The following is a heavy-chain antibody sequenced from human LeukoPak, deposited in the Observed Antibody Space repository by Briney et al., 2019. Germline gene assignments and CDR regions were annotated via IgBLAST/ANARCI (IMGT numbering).Heavy chain of an antibody. V-gene: IGHV3-21*01. Sequence: GSLRLSCSASRFTFSSYTMNWVRQAPGKGLEWVSSIDPSSTYIYYADSVKGRFTISRDNAQNSLYLQMNSLRAEDTAVYYCAKDLPLYDSSGYLDYWGQGTLVTVSS. D-gene: IGHD3-22*01. CDR3: AKDLPLYDSSGYLDY. J-gene: IGHJ4*02. CDR2: IDPSSTYI. CDR1: RFTFSSYT.